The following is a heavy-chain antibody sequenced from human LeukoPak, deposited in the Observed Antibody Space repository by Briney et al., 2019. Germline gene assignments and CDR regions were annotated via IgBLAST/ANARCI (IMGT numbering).Heavy chain of an antibody. V-gene: IGHV4-39*01. CDR3: ARNKDSSSWSRGNWFDP. D-gene: IGHD6-13*01. Sequence: SETLSLTCTVSGGSISSSSYYWGWIRQPPGKGLEWIGSIYYSGSTYYNPSLKSRVTISVDTSKNQFSLKLSSVTAADTAVYYCARNKDSSSWSRGNWFDPWGQGTLVTVSS. CDR1: GGSISSSSYY. J-gene: IGHJ5*02. CDR2: IYYSGST.